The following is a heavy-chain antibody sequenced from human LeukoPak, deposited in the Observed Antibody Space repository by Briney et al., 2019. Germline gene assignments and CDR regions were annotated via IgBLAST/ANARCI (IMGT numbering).Heavy chain of an antibody. CDR2: IYNGGST. Sequence: SGSLSLTCAVSGVSISSRNRRCLVRQPPGEGLEWIGEIYNGGSTNYSPSLKGRVTISGDKSKNPFSLKVSSLTAEDTAVYYCATSLGYFQHWGESTLCTVSS. J-gene: IGHJ1*01. CDR1: GVSISSRNR. V-gene: IGHV4-4*02. CDR3: ATSLGYFQH.